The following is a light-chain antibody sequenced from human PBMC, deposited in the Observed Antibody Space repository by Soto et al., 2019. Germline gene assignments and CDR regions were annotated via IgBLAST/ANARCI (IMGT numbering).Light chain of an antibody. CDR2: PNS. Sequence: QSALTQSPLASGTPGQRVSISCSGSSSNIGSNNVYWYQHFPGSAPRFLIYPNSPRPSGVPDRFSASKSGTSASLVISGLRPEDEATYYCATWDDSPSGRSWVFGGGTKLTVL. V-gene: IGLV1-47*01. CDR1: SSNIGSNN. J-gene: IGLJ3*02. CDR3: ATWDDSPSGRSWV.